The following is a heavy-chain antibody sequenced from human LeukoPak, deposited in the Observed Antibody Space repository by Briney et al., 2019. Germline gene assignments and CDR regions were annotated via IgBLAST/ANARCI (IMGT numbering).Heavy chain of an antibody. V-gene: IGHV3-30*01. CDR1: GFTFSSYA. J-gene: IGHJ4*02. CDR3: ASGRVAVASSSLDY. Sequence: GESLRLSCAASGFTFSSYAMHWVRQAPGKGLEWVAVISYDGSNKYFADSVKGRFTISRDNSKNALNLQMNSLRAEDTAVYYCASGRVAVASSSLDYWGQGTLVTVSS. CDR2: ISYDGSNK. D-gene: IGHD6-19*01.